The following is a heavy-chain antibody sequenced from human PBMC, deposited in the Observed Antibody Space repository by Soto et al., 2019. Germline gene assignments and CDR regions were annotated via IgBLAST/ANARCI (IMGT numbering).Heavy chain of an antibody. Sequence: QVQLVESGGGVVQPGRSLRLSCAASEFTFSSYGMHWVRQAPGKGLEWVAVISYDGSNKYYADSVKGRFTISRDNSKNTLYLQMNSLRAEDTAVYYCAKDLQRNYCSGSYCRYWGQGTLVTVSS. CDR2: ISYDGSNK. J-gene: IGHJ4*02. CDR1: EFTFSSYG. V-gene: IGHV3-30*18. D-gene: IGHD3-10*01. CDR3: AKDLQRNYCSGSYCRY.